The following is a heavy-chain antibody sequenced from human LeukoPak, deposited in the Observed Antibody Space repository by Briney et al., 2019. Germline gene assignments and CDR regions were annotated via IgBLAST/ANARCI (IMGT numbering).Heavy chain of an antibody. J-gene: IGHJ4*02. Sequence: SQTLSLTCVISGDSVSSKNGAWNWIRQSPSRGLEWLGRTYYRSRWYYDYAASMIGRITINPDTSKNQFSLQLNSVTPDDKAVYYCARDEGNSGWYTFDYWGQGILVTVSS. V-gene: IGHV6-1*01. CDR3: ARDEGNSGWYTFDY. D-gene: IGHD6-19*01. CDR2: TYYRSRWYY. CDR1: GDSVSSKNGA.